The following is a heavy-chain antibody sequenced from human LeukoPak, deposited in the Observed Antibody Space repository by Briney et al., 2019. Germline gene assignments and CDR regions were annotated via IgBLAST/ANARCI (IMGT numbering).Heavy chain of an antibody. CDR3: AKIDAAAATFDY. CDR1: GFTFGSYG. Sequence: GGSLRLSCAASGFTFGSYGMHWVRQAPGKGLEWVAFIRYDGSNKYYADSVKGRFTISRDNSKNTLYLQMNSLRAEDTAVYYCAKIDAAAATFDYWGQGTLVTVSS. J-gene: IGHJ4*02. V-gene: IGHV3-30*02. D-gene: IGHD6-13*01. CDR2: IRYDGSNK.